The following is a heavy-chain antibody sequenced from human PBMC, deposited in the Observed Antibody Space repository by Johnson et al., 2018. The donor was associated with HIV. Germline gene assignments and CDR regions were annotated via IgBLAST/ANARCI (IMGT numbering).Heavy chain of an antibody. CDR1: GFIFSSYA. V-gene: IGHV3-30-3*02. CDR3: AKGGQWELLAAFDI. Sequence: QVQLVESGGGVVRPGGSLRLSCAASGFIFSSYAMHWVRQAPAKGLEWVAIISYDGGDKDYADSVKCRFTISRDSYKNTLYLQMNSLKIEDTAVYYCAKGGQWELLAAFDIWGQGTMVTVS. CDR2: ISYDGGDK. D-gene: IGHD1-26*01. J-gene: IGHJ3*02.